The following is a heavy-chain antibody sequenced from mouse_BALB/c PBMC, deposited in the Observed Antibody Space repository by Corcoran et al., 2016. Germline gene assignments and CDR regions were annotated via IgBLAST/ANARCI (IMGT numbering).Heavy chain of an antibody. CDR2: IDPANGNT. CDR1: GFNIKDTY. Sequence: EVQLQQSGAELVKPGASVKLSCTASGFNIKDTYMHWVKQRPEQGLEWIGRIDPANGNTKYDPKFQGKATITVDTSSNTAYLQLSSLTSEDTAVYYCARVWDWYFDVWGAGTTVTVSS. CDR3: ARVWDWYFDV. V-gene: IGHV14-3*02. J-gene: IGHJ1*01. D-gene: IGHD4-1*01.